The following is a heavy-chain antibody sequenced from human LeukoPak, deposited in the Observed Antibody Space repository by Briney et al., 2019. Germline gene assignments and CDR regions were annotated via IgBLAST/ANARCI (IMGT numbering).Heavy chain of an antibody. CDR1: GFTFSSYA. CDR2: IGGSGGST. J-gene: IGHJ3*02. CDR3: AKGVAGIAVAATFDI. V-gene: IGHV3-23*01. D-gene: IGHD6-19*01. Sequence: GGSLRLSCAASGFTFSSYAMTWVRQAPGKGLEWVSAIGGSGGSTYYAESVKGRFTISRDNSKNTLYLQMNSLRAEDTAVYYCAKGVAGIAVAATFDIWGQGTMVTVSS.